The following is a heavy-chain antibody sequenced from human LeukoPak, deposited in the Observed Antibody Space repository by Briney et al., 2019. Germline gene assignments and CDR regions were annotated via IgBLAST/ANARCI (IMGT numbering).Heavy chain of an antibody. CDR1: GFTFSSYA. J-gene: IGHJ4*02. Sequence: GGSLRLSCAASGFTFSSYAMHWVRQAPGKGLEWVAVISYDGSNKYYADSVKGRFTISRDNSKNTLYLQMNSLRAEDTAVYYCARGPVYCSGGSCYHFDYWGQGTLVTVSS. D-gene: IGHD2-15*01. CDR3: ARGPVYCSGGSCYHFDY. CDR2: ISYDGSNK. V-gene: IGHV3-30-3*01.